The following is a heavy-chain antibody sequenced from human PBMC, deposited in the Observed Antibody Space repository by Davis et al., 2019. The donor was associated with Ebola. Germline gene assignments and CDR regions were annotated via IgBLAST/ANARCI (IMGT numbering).Heavy chain of an antibody. CDR3: AKGVDIVVVPAAPEHYYYYGMDV. V-gene: IGHV3-23*01. D-gene: IGHD2-2*01. CDR2: ISGSGDST. Sequence: GESLKISCAASGFTFSSYAMSWVRQAPGKGLEWVSAISGSGDSTYFADSVRGRFTISRDNSKNTLYLLMNSLRAEDTAVYYCAKGVDIVVVPAAPEHYYYYGMDVWGQGTTVTVSS. CDR1: GFTFSSYA. J-gene: IGHJ6*02.